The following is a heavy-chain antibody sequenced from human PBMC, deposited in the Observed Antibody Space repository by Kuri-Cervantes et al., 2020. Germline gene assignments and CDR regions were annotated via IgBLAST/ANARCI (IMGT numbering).Heavy chain of an antibody. CDR3: ASDYGGKGDY. D-gene: IGHD4-23*01. J-gene: IGHJ4*02. CDR2: ISSTSSTI. CDR1: GFPFSDYY. V-gene: IGHV3-11*04. Sequence: GESLKISCEVSGFPFSDYYMSWIRQAPGKGLECLSYISSTSSTIYYADSVKGRFTISRDNAKNSLYLQMNSLRAEDTAVYYCASDYGGKGDYWGQGTLVTVSS.